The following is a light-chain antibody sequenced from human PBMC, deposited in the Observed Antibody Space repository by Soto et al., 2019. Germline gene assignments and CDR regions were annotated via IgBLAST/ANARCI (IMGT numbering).Light chain of an antibody. V-gene: IGLV2-14*03. CDR1: SSDIGDYKY. Sequence: QSALTQPASVSGSPGQSITISCTGTSSDIGDYKYVSWYQQHPGKAPKLMIYDVSNRPSGVSNRFSGSKSGNTASLTISGLQAEAEADYYCSSYTDSSFVIFGAGTKLTVL. CDR2: DVS. CDR3: SSYTDSSFVI. J-gene: IGLJ2*01.